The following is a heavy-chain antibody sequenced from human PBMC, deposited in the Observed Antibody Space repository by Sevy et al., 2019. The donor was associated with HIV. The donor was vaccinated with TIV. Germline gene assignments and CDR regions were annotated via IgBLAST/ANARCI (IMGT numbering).Heavy chain of an antibody. V-gene: IGHV3-30-3*01. Sequence: GGSLRLSCAASGFTFSSYAMHWVRQAPGKGLEWVAVISYDGSNKYYADSVKARFTISRDNSKNTLYLQMNSLRAEDTAVYYCARDPTWDYDSSGSDFDYWGQGTLVTVSS. CDR1: GFTFSSYA. J-gene: IGHJ4*02. CDR3: ARDPTWDYDSSGSDFDY. D-gene: IGHD3-22*01. CDR2: ISYDGSNK.